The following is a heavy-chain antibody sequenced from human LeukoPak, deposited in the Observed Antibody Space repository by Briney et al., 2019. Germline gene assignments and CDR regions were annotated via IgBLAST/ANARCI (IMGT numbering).Heavy chain of an antibody. CDR2: INPNSGGT. Sequence: ASVKVSCKASGYTFTGYYMHWVRQAPGQGLEWMGWINPNSGGTNYAQKFQGRVTMTRDTSISTAYMELSRLRSDDTAVYYCARDLGYSYGTELDCWGQGTLVTVSS. V-gene: IGHV1-2*02. CDR1: GYTFTGYY. CDR3: ARDLGYSYGTELDC. D-gene: IGHD5-18*01. J-gene: IGHJ4*02.